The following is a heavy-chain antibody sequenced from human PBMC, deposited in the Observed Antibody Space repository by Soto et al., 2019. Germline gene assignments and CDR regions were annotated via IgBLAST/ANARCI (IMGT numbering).Heavy chain of an antibody. CDR2: IYYSGST. Sequence: SETLSLTCTVSGGSISSSSYYWGWIRQPPGKGLEWIGSIYYSGSTYYNPSLKSRVTISVDTSKNQFSLKLSSVTAADTAVYYCAGGDYYHSSGYYFYYYTMDVWGQGTTVTVSS. D-gene: IGHD3-22*01. V-gene: IGHV4-39*01. CDR1: GGSISSSSYY. CDR3: AGGDYYHSSGYYFYYYTMDV. J-gene: IGHJ6*02.